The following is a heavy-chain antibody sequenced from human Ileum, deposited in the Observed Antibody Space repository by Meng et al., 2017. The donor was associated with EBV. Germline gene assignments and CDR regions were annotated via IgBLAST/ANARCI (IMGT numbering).Heavy chain of an antibody. V-gene: IGHV4-61*01. Sequence: QVQVVQSGPGLVKPSYTLSLTCTASGCSVSSCSVAWVWIRQAPGQGLVWSVYINYTCRSNYNPSLKSRVTISVDTSKNPFLQRLSSEAAADTAVYYCAGERCGYNVIDYWGQGTLVTVFS. CDR1: GCSVSSCSVA. D-gene: IGHD5-24*01. CDR2: INYTCRS. J-gene: IGHJ4*02. CDR3: AGERCGYNVIDY.